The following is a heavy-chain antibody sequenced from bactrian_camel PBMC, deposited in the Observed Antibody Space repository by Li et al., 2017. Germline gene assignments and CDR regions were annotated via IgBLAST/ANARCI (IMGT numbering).Heavy chain of an antibody. CDR2: IQPGTDTT. CDR1: ENVVRNYR. Sequence: QVQLVESGGGSVQAGGSLRLACASSENVVRNYRKAWFRQGPQKQREGVAAIQPGTDTTVYADSVRGRFTISQDNSKNTLYLQMDSLIPEDTGMYYCAAGLPVGGWGALRQTNYNLWGQGTQVTVS. J-gene: IGHJ4*01. CDR3: AAGLPVGGWGALRQTNYNL. V-gene: IGHV3S54*01. D-gene: IGHD2*01.